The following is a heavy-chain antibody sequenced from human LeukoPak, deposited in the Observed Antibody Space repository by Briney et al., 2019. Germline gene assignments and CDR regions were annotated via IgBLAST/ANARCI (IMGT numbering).Heavy chain of an antibody. V-gene: IGHV3-66*02. CDR2: IYTGDST. CDR1: GFAVSGTC. Sequence: GGSLRLSCAASGFAVSGTCMSWVRQAPGKGLEWVSIIYTGDSTYYADSVKGRFTISRDNSKNTLYLQMNSLRPEDTAVYYCAKRGPVVYDLWGQGTLVTVSS. CDR3: AKRGPVVYDL. J-gene: IGHJ4*02.